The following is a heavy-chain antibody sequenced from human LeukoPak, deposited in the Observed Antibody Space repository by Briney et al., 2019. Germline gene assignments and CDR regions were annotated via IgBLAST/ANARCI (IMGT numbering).Heavy chain of an antibody. D-gene: IGHD2-15*01. Sequence: GASVKVSCKASGYTFTYRYLHWVRQAPGQALEWMGWITPFNGNTNYAQKFQDRVTITRDRSMSTAYMELSSLGSEDTAMYYCATLGYCSGGSCYSDYWGQGTLVTVSS. CDR3: ATLGYCSGGSCYSDY. J-gene: IGHJ4*02. CDR2: ITPFNGNT. V-gene: IGHV1-45*02. CDR1: GYTFTYRY.